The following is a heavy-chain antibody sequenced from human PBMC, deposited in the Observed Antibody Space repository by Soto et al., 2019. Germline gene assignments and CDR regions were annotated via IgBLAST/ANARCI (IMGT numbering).Heavy chain of an antibody. CDR1: GGTFSSYT. CDR2: IIPILGIA. Sequence: SVKVSCKASGGTFSSYTISWVRQALGQGLEWMGRIIPILGIANYAQKFQGRVTITADKSTSTAYMELSSLRSEDTAVYYCARDAWVDSGVKFDYWGQGTLVTVSS. D-gene: IGHD3-10*01. J-gene: IGHJ4*02. V-gene: IGHV1-69*04. CDR3: ARDAWVDSGVKFDY.